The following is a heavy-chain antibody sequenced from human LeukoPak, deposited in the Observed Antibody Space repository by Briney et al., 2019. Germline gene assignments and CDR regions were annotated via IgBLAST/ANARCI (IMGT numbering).Heavy chain of an antibody. CDR2: ISYDGSNK. D-gene: IGHD3-16*02. Sequence: GGSLRLSCAASGFTFSSYAMHWVRQAPGKGLEWVAVISYDGSNKYYADSVKGRFTISRDNAKNTLYLQMNSLRAEDTAVYYCAKEVWGTYRPDYWGQGTLVTVSS. CDR3: AKEVWGTYRPDY. J-gene: IGHJ4*02. CDR1: GFTFSSYA. V-gene: IGHV3-30*04.